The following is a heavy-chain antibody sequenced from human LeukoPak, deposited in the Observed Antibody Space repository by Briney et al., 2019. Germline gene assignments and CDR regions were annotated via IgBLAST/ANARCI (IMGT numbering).Heavy chain of an antibody. J-gene: IGHJ4*02. V-gene: IGHV4-34*01. CDR1: GGSFSGYY. CDR2: INHSGST. D-gene: IGHD6-6*01. Sequence: SETLSLTCAVYGGSFSGYYWSWIRQPPGKGLEWIGEINHSGSTNYNPSLKSRVTISVDTSKNQFSLKLSSVTAADTAVYYCARQGRIAARHTGFDYWGQGTLVTVSS. CDR3: ARQGRIAARHTGFDY.